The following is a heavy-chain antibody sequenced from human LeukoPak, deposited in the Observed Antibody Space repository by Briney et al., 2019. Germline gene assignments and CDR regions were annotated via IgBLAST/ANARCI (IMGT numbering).Heavy chain of an antibody. J-gene: IGHJ4*02. Sequence: GGSLRLSCAAWRFTFSRYGMHWVRQAPGKGLEWAAYIQYDGSNEQYADSVKGRFGISRDSSKNILYLQMNSLRAEDTAVYYCAKGYKRYSSSSVLGYWGQGTLVTVSS. CDR1: RFTFSRYG. V-gene: IGHV3-30*02. CDR3: AKGYKRYSSSSVLGY. D-gene: IGHD6-13*01. CDR2: IQYDGSNE.